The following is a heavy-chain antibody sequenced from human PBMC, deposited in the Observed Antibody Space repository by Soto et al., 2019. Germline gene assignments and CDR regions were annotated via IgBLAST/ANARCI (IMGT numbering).Heavy chain of an antibody. D-gene: IGHD2-21*01. CDR3: AKREGEDPLSGYYYMDV. CDR1: GFTFSSYA. J-gene: IGHJ6*03. CDR2: VSGSGDST. V-gene: IGHV3-23*01. Sequence: PGGSGRLSCAGSGFTFSSYAMSGVRQARGKGLEWVSAVSGSGDSTYYADSVNGRFTISRDNSKTTLYLQMNSLRAEDTAVYYCAKREGEDPLSGYYYMDVWGQGTTVTVSS.